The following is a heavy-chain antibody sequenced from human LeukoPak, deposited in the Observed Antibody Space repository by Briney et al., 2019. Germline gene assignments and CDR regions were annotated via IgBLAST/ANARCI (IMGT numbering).Heavy chain of an antibody. J-gene: IGHJ3*02. CDR1: GVSISSYY. Sequence: SETLSLTCTVSGVSISSYYWSWIRQPPGKGLEWIGYIYYSGSTNYNPSLKSRVTISVDTSKNQFSLKLSSVTAADTAVYYCARVTYEAGSLKLDIWGQGTMVTVSS. CDR3: ARVTYEAGSLKLDI. D-gene: IGHD3-22*01. V-gene: IGHV4-59*01. CDR2: IYYSGST.